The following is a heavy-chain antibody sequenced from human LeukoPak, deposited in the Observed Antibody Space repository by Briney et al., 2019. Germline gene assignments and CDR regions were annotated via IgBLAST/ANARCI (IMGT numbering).Heavy chain of an antibody. CDR1: GGSFTGYY. D-gene: IGHD5-12*01. J-gene: IGHJ4*02. CDR2: IDQSGST. CDR3: ARIRGYDFRGD. Sequence: PSETLSLTCGVYGGSFTGYYWTWIRQPPGKGLEWIGEIDQSGSTTYSPSLRSRITISVDTSKKQFSLKMTSVSDADTAVYYCARIRGYDFRGDWGQGTLVTVSA. V-gene: IGHV4-34*01.